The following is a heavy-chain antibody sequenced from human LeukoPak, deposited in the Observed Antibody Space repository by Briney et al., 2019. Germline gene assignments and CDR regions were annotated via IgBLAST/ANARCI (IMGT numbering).Heavy chain of an antibody. D-gene: IGHD3-22*01. CDR2: INHSGST. CDR3: ARESYYYDSSGYYLRWFDP. Sequence: SQTLSLTCAVYGGSFSGYYWSWIRQPPGKGLEWIGEINHSGSTNYNPSLKSRVTISVDTSKNQFSLKLSSVTAADTAVYYCARESYYYDSSGYYLRWFDPWGQGTLVTVSS. J-gene: IGHJ5*02. V-gene: IGHV4-34*01. CDR1: GGSFSGYY.